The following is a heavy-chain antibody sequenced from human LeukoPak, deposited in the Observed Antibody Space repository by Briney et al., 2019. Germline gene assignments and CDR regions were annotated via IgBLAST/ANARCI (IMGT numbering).Heavy chain of an antibody. D-gene: IGHD5-18*01. CDR2: ISYDGSNK. CDR3: AREDTAMVTESFDY. J-gene: IGHJ4*02. CDR1: GFTFSSYA. Sequence: GGSLRLSCAASGFTFSSYAMHWVRQAPGKGLEWVAVISYDGSNKYYADSVKGRFTISRDNSKNTLYLQMNGLRAEDTAVYYCAREDTAMVTESFDYWGQGTLVTVSS. V-gene: IGHV3-30-3*01.